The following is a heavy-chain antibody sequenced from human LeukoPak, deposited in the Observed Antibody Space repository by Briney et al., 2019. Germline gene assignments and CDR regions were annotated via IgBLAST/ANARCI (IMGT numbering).Heavy chain of an antibody. Sequence: PGGSLRLSRAASGFTFSNTWMSWVRQAPGKGLEWIGRIKSKTDGGTTDYAAPVKGRFTISRDDSKNTLYLQMNSLKTEDTAVYYCTTGLRAADTNWGLGTLVTVSS. CDR1: GFTFSNTW. CDR3: TTGLRAADTN. D-gene: IGHD6-13*01. CDR2: IKSKTDGGTT. J-gene: IGHJ4*02. V-gene: IGHV3-15*01.